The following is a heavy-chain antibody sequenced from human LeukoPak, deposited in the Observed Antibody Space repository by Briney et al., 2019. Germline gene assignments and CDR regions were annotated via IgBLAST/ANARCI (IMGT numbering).Heavy chain of an antibody. J-gene: IGHJ6*02. CDR3: ARDPYCSSTSCYGGYYYGMDV. CDR2: IYSGGST. Sequence: GGSLRLSCAASGFTVSSNYMSWVRQAPGKGLERVSVIYSGGSTYYADSVKGRFTISRDNSKNTLYLQMNSLRAEDTAVYYCARDPYCSSTSCYGGYYYGMDVWGQGTTVTVSS. D-gene: IGHD2-2*01. CDR1: GFTVSSNY. V-gene: IGHV3-66*02.